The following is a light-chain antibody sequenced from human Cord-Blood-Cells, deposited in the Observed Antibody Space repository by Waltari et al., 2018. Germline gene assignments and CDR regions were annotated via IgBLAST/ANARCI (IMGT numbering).Light chain of an antibody. CDR3: QQSYSTPLT. V-gene: IGKV1-39*01. J-gene: IGKJ4*01. Sequence: DIQMTQSPSSLSASVGDRVTITCRESQSISSYLNWYQQKPGKAPKLLIYAASSLQSVVPSRFSGSGSGTDFTLTISSLQPEDFATYYCQQSYSTPLTFGGGTKVEIK. CDR2: AAS. CDR1: QSISSY.